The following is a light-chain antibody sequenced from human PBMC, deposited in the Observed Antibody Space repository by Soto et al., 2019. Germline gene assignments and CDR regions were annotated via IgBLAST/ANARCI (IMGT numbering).Light chain of an antibody. CDR1: QSVSSY. Sequence: MLLTQSPVTPPVAPGASAGLSWGVSQSVSSYLAWYQQKPGQAPRLLIYDASNRATGIPARFSGSGSGTDFTLPISSLEPEDFAVYYCQQRSNWPTWTFGQGTKVDIK. CDR3: QQRSNWPTWT. CDR2: DAS. V-gene: IGKV3-11*01. J-gene: IGKJ1*01.